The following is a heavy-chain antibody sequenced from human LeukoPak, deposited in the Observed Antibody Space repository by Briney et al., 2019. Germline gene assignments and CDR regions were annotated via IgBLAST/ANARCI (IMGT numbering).Heavy chain of an antibody. D-gene: IGHD3-3*01. CDR2: INPNSGGT. J-gene: IGHJ4*02. V-gene: IGHV1-2*02. CDR1: GYTFTGYY. CDR3: ARGRPSHYDFWSGYYEDFDY. Sequence: GASVKVSCKASGYTFTGYYMHWVRQAPGQGLEWMGWINPNSGGTNYVQKFQGRVTMTRDTSISTAYMELSRLRSDDTAVYYCARGRPSHYDFWSGYYEDFDYCGQGTLVTVSS.